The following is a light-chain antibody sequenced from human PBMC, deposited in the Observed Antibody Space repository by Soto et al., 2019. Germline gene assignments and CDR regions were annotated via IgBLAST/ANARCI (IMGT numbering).Light chain of an antibody. CDR1: QSLEYSDGNTY. J-gene: IGKJ1*01. CDR3: MQNTPWPPRT. V-gene: IGKV2-30*01. CDR2: KVS. Sequence: DVVMTQSPLSLPVTLGQPASISCRSSQSLEYSDGNTYLNWFHQRPGQSPRRLIYKVSNRDSGVPAGCSDSGSGTDFTLKISRVEAEDVGIYYGMQNTPWPPRTFGQGAKVEIK.